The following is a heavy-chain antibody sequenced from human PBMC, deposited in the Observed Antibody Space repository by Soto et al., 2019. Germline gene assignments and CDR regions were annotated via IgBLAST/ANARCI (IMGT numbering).Heavy chain of an antibody. D-gene: IGHD6-19*01. J-gene: IGHJ5*02. CDR1: GFPFSSYG. V-gene: IGHV3-30*18. CDR3: AKDLDSSGRLSYWFDP. Sequence: GGSLRLSCAASGFPFSSYGMHWVRQAPGKGLEWVAVISYDGSNKYYADSVKGRFTISRDNSKNTLYLQMNSLRAEDTAVYYCAKDLDSSGRLSYWFDPWGQGTLVTVSS. CDR2: ISYDGSNK.